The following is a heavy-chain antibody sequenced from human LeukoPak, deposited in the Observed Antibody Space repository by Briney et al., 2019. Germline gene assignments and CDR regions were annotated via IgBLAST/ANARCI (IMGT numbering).Heavy chain of an antibody. CDR2: IYYSGST. Sequence: PSETLSLTCTVSGGSISSYYWSWIRQPPGKGLEWIGYIYYSGSTNYNPSLKSRVTISVDTSKNQFSLKLSSVTAADTAVYYCARGKSAAAGFSFDPWGQGTLVTVSS. V-gene: IGHV4-59*01. D-gene: IGHD6-13*01. CDR1: GGSISSYY. J-gene: IGHJ5*02. CDR3: ARGKSAAAGFSFDP.